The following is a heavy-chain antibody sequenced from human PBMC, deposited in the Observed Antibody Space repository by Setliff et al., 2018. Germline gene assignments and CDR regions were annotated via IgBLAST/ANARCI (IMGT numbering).Heavy chain of an antibody. CDR1: GGSISNYY. V-gene: IGHV4-4*07. D-gene: IGHD3-22*01. CDR3: ARSRGYKHDSSGYYYDHYYYYYMDV. J-gene: IGHJ6*03. CDR2: IYTSGST. Sequence: PSETLSLTCTVSGGSISNYYWSWSRQPVGKGLEWIGHIYTSGSTNYNPSLKSRVTISVDTSKNQFSLKLSSVTAADTAVYYCARSRGYKHDSSGYYYDHYYYYYMDVWGKGTPVTVSS.